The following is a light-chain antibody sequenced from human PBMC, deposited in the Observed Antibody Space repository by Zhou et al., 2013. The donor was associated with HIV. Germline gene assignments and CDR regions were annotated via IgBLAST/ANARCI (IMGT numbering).Light chain of an antibody. J-gene: IGKJ4*01. Sequence: EIVLTQSPGTLSLPPGERATLSCRASQSVSSTYLAWYQQKPGQAPRLLIYAASSRATGIPDRFSGSGSGTDFTLTISRLEPEDFAVYYCQQYVTSRALTFGGGTKVEIK. CDR1: QSVSSTY. V-gene: IGKV3-20*01. CDR2: AAS. CDR3: QQYVTSRALT.